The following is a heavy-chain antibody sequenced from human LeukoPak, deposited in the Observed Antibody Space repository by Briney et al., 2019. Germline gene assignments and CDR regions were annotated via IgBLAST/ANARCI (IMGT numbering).Heavy chain of an antibody. Sequence: GGSLRLSCAASGFTFSSYAMSWVREAPGKGLEWVSAISGSGGTTFYADSVKGRFTISRDNAKNSLYLQMNSLRAEDTAVYYCAREGAEYSSSFFPVDYWGQGTLVTVSS. D-gene: IGHD6-6*01. J-gene: IGHJ4*02. CDR3: AREGAEYSSSFFPVDY. V-gene: IGHV3-23*01. CDR2: ISGSGGTT. CDR1: GFTFSSYA.